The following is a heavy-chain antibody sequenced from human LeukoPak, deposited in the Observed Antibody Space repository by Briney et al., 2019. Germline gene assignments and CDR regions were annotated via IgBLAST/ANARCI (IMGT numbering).Heavy chain of an antibody. CDR3: ARQGLQQLLPGSNF. D-gene: IGHD6-13*01. CDR1: VGSISSTSYY. CDR2: IYYSGAT. V-gene: IGHV4-39*01. Sequence: SETLSLTCTVSVGSISSTSYYWGWIRQAPGKGLEWLASIYYSGATYYNPSLKSRLTVSGDTSNNRFSLELTSVTAADTAVYYCARQGLQQLLPGSNFWGQGTLVTVSS. J-gene: IGHJ4*02.